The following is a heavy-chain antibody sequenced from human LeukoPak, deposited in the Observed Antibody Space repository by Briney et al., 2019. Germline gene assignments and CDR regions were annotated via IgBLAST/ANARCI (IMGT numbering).Heavy chain of an antibody. D-gene: IGHD3-22*01. V-gene: IGHV4-39*01. CDR2: IYYSGST. J-gene: IGHJ3*02. CDR3: ATSRYYYDSSGYYNGAAFDI. Sequence: SETLSLTCTVSGGSISSSSYYWGWIRQPPGKGLEWIGSIYYSGSTYYNPSLKSRVTISVDTSKNQFSLKLSSVTAADTAVYYCATSRYYYDSSGYYNGAAFDIWGQGTMATVSS. CDR1: GGSISSSSYY.